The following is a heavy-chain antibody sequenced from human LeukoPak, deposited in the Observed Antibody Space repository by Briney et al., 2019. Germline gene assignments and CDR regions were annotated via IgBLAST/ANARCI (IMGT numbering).Heavy chain of an antibody. CDR3: ARVDSSSLGFDY. CDR1: GGSINSNSYY. J-gene: IGHJ4*02. CDR2: IYYSGST. D-gene: IGHD6-6*01. V-gene: IGHV4-39*01. Sequence: SETLSLTCTVPGGSINSNSYYWGWIRQPPGKGLEWIGSIYYSGSTYYNPSLKSRVTISVDTSKNQFSLKLSSVTAADTAVYYCARVDSSSLGFDYWGQGTLVTVSS.